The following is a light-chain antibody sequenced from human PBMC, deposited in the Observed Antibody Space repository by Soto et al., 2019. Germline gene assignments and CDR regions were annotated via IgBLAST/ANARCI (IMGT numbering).Light chain of an antibody. CDR3: QQYETYSQT. J-gene: IGKJ1*01. CDR1: QSVTTW. Sequence: DIQMTQSPSTPSAFVGDRVTITCRASQSVTTWLAWYQQKPGKAPKLLIYAASSLESGVPSRFSGSGSETEFTLTISSLQPEDSATYYCQQYETYSQTFGQGTKVEI. CDR2: AAS. V-gene: IGKV1-5*01.